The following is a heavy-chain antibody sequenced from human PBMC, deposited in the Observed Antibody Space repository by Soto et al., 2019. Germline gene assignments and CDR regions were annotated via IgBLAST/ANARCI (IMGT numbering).Heavy chain of an antibody. CDR1: GGSISSGGYY. Sequence: SETLSLTCTVSGGSISSGGYYWSWIRQHPGKGLEWIGYIYYSGSTYYNPSLKSRVTISVDTSKNQFSLKLSSVTAADTAVYYCARVNGRLTTLIDYWGQGTLVTVSS. J-gene: IGHJ4*02. CDR2: IYYSGST. D-gene: IGHD4-17*01. CDR3: ARVNGRLTTLIDY. V-gene: IGHV4-31*03.